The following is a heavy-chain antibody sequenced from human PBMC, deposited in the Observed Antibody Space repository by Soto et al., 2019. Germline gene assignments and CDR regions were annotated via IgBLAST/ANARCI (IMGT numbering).Heavy chain of an antibody. CDR1: GGSFSGYF. CDR2: INHSGIT. CDR3: VRGPYNYNSRYFDY. J-gene: IGHJ4*02. Sequence: SETLSLTCTVSGGSFSGYFWTWIRQPPGKGLEWLAEINHSGITNYNPSVESRVSMSVDTSKNQFSLRLYSVTAADTAVYYCVRGPYNYNSRYFDYWGQGTLVTVSS. D-gene: IGHD1-1*01. V-gene: IGHV4-34*01.